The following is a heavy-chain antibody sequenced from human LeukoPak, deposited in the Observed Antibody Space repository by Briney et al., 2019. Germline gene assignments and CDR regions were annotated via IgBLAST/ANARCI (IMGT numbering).Heavy chain of an antibody. CDR2: INPNSGGT. CDR1: GYTFTGYY. V-gene: IGHV1-2*02. D-gene: IGHD3-3*01. CDR3: ARAFLVRDYFDY. J-gene: IGHJ4*02. Sequence: GASVKVSCKASGYTFTGYYMHWVRQAPGQGLEWMGWINPNSGGTNYAQKFQGRVTMTRDTSISTGYMELSRLRSDDTAVYYCARAFLVRDYFDYWGQGTLVTVSS.